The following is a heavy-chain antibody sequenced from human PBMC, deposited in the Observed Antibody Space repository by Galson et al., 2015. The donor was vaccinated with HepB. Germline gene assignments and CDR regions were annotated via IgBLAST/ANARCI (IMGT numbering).Heavy chain of an antibody. CDR2: ISYDGSNK. CDR1: GFTFSSYG. J-gene: IGHJ4*02. V-gene: IGHV3-30*18. D-gene: IGHD5-18*01. Sequence: LRLSCAASGFTFSSYGMHWVRQAPGKGLEWVAVISYDGSNKYYADSVKGRFTISRDNSKNTLYLQMNSLRAEDTAVYYCAKDDGDTAMGQYFDYWGQGTLVTVSS. CDR3: AKDDGDTAMGQYFDY.